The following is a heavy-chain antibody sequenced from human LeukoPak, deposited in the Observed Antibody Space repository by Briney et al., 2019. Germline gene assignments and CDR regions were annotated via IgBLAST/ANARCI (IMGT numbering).Heavy chain of an antibody. V-gene: IGHV4-59*08. J-gene: IGHJ3*02. CDR2: ISFSGGP. CDR1: GDSISSYH. CDR3: ARANYYDTSGYSRGAFDI. D-gene: IGHD3-22*01. Sequence: MTSESLSLTCTVSGDSISSYHWSCIRQPPGKGLEWIGYISFSGGPNYNPSHKSRVTISVDTSKNQFSLNLSSETAADTAIYYCARANYYDTSGYSRGAFDIWGQGTMVTVSS.